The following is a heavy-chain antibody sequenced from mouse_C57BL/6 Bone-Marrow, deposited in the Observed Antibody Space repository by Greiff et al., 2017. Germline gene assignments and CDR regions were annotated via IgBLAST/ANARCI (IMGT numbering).Heavy chain of an antibody. Sequence: QVQLQQSGAELVKPGASVKMSCKASGYTFTSYWITWVKQRPGQGLEWIGDIYPGSGSTNYNEKFKSKATLTVDTSSSTAYMQLSSLTSEDSAVYYCASRDYGSRVYAMDYWGQGTSVTVSS. CDR2: IYPGSGST. J-gene: IGHJ4*01. CDR1: GYTFTSYW. V-gene: IGHV1-55*01. CDR3: ASRDYGSRVYAMDY. D-gene: IGHD1-1*01.